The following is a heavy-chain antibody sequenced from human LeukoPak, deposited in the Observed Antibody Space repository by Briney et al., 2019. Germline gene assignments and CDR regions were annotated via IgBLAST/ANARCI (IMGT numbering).Heavy chain of an antibody. V-gene: IGHV3-30*04. Sequence: PGGSLRLSCAASGFNFRDSAMHWVRQPPGKGLEGEAVTSYDGTNKYYADSVKGRFTISRDNSKNTLYLQMNSLRLEDTGVYYCAADYGDYVSPSDWGQGTLVTVSS. CDR3: AADYGDYVSPSD. CDR2: TSYDGTNK. D-gene: IGHD4-17*01. CDR1: GFNFRDSA. J-gene: IGHJ4*02.